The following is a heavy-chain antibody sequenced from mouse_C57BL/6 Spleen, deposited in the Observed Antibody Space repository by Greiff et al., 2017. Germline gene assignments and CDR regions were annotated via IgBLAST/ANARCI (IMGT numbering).Heavy chain of an antibody. J-gene: IGHJ1*03. CDR3: ARDYGNSPRYFDV. D-gene: IGHD2-1*01. CDR2: ILPGSGST. V-gene: IGHV1-9*01. Sequence: QVQLQQSGAELMKPGASVKLSCKATGYTFTGYWIEWVKQRPGHGLEWIGEILPGSGSTNDNEKFKGKATFTADTSSNTAYMQLSSLTTEDSAIYYCARDYGNSPRYFDVWGTGTTVTVSS. CDR1: GYTFTGYW.